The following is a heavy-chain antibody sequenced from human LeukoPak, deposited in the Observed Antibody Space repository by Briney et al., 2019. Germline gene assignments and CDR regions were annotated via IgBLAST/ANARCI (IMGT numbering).Heavy chain of an antibody. CDR3: ARDHIAVAGNAAFDI. CDR2: ISAYNGNT. J-gene: IGHJ3*02. D-gene: IGHD6-19*01. V-gene: IGHV1-18*01. Sequence: GASVKVSCKASGYTFTSYSISWVRQAPGQGLEWMGWISAYNGNTNYAQKLQGRVTMTTDTSTSTAYMELRSLRSDDTAVYYCARDHIAVAGNAAFDIWGQGTMVTVSS. CDR1: GYTFTSYS.